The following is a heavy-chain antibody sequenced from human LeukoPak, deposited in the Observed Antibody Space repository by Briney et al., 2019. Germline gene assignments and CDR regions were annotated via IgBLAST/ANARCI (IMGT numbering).Heavy chain of an antibody. CDR1: GGSISSYY. D-gene: IGHD1-26*01. Sequence: KTSETLSLTCTVSGGSISSYYWSWIRQPAGKGLEWIGRIYTSGSTNYNPSLKSRVTMSVDTSKNQFSLKLSSVTAADTAMYYCATYSGEGNDYWVQGTLVTVSS. J-gene: IGHJ4*02. V-gene: IGHV4-4*07. CDR3: ATYSGEGNDY. CDR2: IYTSGST.